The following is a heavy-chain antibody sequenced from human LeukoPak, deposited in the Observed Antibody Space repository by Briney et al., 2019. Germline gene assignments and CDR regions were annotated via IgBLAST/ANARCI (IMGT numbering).Heavy chain of an antibody. CDR1: GGSFSGYY. V-gene: IGHV4-34*01. CDR2: INHSGST. D-gene: IGHD3-22*01. J-gene: IGHJ4*02. Sequence: SETLSLTCAVYGGSFSGYYWSWIRQPPGKGLEWIGEINHSGSTNYNPSLKSRVTISVDTSKNQFSLKLSSVTAADTAVYYCATTGAEYYDSSGPDYWGQGTLVTVSS. CDR3: ATTGAEYYDSSGPDY.